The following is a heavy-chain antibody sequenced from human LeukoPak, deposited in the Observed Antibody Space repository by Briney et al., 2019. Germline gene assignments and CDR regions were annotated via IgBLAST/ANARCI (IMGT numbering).Heavy chain of an antibody. D-gene: IGHD6-13*01. CDR1: GFTFDDYA. CDR3: AKDRGAAAAFDAFDI. Sequence: GGSLRLSCAASGFTFDDYAMPWVRQAPGKGLEWVSGVSWNSGSIGYADSVKGRFTISRDNAKNSLYLQMNSLRAEDTALYYCAKDRGAAAAFDAFDIWGQGTMVTVSS. CDR2: VSWNSGSI. V-gene: IGHV3-9*01. J-gene: IGHJ3*02.